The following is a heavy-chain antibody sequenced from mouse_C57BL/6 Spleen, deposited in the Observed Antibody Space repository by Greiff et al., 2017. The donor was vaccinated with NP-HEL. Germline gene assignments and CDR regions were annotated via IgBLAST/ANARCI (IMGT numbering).Heavy chain of an antibody. Sequence: VQLPQSGPGLVPPSQSLSITCTVSGFSFTRYCVHWVRQSPGQGLEWLGVIWSGGSTDYNAAFMSRLSITKDNSKSQVFFKMNSLQADDTAIYYCAKTPYDYFGQGTLVTVSA. D-gene: IGHD2-10*02. CDR1: GFSFTRYC. CDR2: IWSGGST. CDR3: AKTPYDY. J-gene: IGHJ3*01. V-gene: IGHV2-5*01.